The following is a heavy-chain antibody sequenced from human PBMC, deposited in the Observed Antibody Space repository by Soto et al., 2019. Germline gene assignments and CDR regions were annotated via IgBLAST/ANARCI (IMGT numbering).Heavy chain of an antibody. CDR1: GAIFSSNA. Sequence: QVQLVQSGAEVEKPGSSVKVTCKASGAIFSSNAISWVRQAPGPGLEWMGGILPIFGRTNYAQKFQGRVTITADESTRTAYMELRSLKSEDTAVDYCATGGRGYSSAPRFEFEYCGQGTVVTVSS. V-gene: IGHV1-69*01. CDR2: ILPIFGRT. CDR3: ATGGRGYSSAPRFEFEY. J-gene: IGHJ4*02. D-gene: IGHD5-18*01.